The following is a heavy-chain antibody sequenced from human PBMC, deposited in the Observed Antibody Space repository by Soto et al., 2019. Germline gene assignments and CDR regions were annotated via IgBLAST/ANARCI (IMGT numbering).Heavy chain of an antibody. CDR2: ISYDGSNK. Sequence: QVQLVESGGGVVQPGRSLRLSCAASGFTFSSYGMHWVRQAPGKGLEWVAVISYDGSNKYYADSVKGRFTISRDNSKNPLYLQMNSLRAEDTAVYYCAKDNSSSWYYFDYWGQGTLVTVSS. CDR1: GFTFSSYG. CDR3: AKDNSSSWYYFDY. V-gene: IGHV3-30*18. J-gene: IGHJ4*02. D-gene: IGHD6-13*01.